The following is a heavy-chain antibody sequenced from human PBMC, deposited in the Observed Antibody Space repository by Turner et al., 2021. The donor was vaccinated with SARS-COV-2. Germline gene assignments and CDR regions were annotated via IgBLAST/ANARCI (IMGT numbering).Heavy chain of an antibody. CDR2: ISGSGGST. V-gene: IGHV3-23*01. CDR1: GFTFSSYA. J-gene: IGHJ5*02. Sequence: EVQLLESGGGLVQPGGSLRLSCAASGFTFSSYAMSWVRQAPGKGLEWVTAISGSGGSTYYADSVKGRLTISRDNSKNTLYLQMNSLRAEDTAVYYCAKADTAMAWYNWFDPWGQGTLVTVSS. CDR3: AKADTAMAWYNWFDP. D-gene: IGHD5-18*01.